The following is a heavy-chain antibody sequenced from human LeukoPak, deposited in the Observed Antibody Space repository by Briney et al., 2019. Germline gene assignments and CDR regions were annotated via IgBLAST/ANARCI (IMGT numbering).Heavy chain of an antibody. Sequence: ASVKVSCKASGYTFTSYYMHWVRQAPGQGLEWMGIINPSGGSTSYAQKFQGRVTMTKDMTTSTVYMELSSLRSEDTAVYYGARSRASWRTYYFDYWGQGTLVTVSS. D-gene: IGHD3-3*01. CDR1: GYTFTSYY. V-gene: IGHV1-46*01. CDR3: ARSRASWRTYYFDY. J-gene: IGHJ4*02. CDR2: INPSGGST.